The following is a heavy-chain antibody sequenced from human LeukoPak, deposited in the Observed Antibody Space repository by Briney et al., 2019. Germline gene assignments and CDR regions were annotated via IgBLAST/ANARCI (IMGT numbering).Heavy chain of an antibody. CDR3: ARGYQLLPFWFDP. J-gene: IGHJ5*02. CDR2: ISSSSSTI. V-gene: IGHV3-48*04. Sequence: GGSLRLSCAASGFTFSSYSMNWVRQAPGKGLEWVSYISSSSSTIYYADSVKGRFTISRDNAKNSLYLQMNSLRAEDTAVYYCARGYQLLPFWFDPWGQGTLVTVSS. D-gene: IGHD2-2*01. CDR1: GFTFSSYS.